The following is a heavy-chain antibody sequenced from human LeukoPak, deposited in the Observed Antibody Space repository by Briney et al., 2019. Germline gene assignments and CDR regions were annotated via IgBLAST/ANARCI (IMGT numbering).Heavy chain of an antibody. CDR1: GFTFSSYA. J-gene: IGHJ4*02. D-gene: IGHD5-18*01. CDR3: AGGYSFGDY. Sequence: GGSLRLSCAASGFTFSSYAMTWARQAPGKGLEWVSTISNSGGSTYHADSVKGGFTISRDNSKNTVYLQMNSLRAEDTAVYYCAGGYSFGDYWGQGTLVTVSS. V-gene: IGHV3-23*01. CDR2: ISNSGGST.